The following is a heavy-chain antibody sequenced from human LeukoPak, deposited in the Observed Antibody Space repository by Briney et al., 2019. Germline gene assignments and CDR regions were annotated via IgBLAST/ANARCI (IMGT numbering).Heavy chain of an antibody. CDR3: ARWGQSYSSGWYSDY. Sequence: SVKVSCKASGGTFSSYAISWVRQAPGQGLEWMGGIIPIFGTANYAQKFQGRVTITADESTSTAYMELSSLRSEDTAVYYCARWGQSYSSGWYSDYWGQGTLVTVSS. J-gene: IGHJ4*02. CDR1: GGTFSSYA. D-gene: IGHD6-19*01. CDR2: IIPIFGTA. V-gene: IGHV1-69*01.